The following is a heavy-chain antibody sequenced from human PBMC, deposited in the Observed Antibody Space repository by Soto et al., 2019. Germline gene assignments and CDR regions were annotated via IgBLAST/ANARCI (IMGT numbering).Heavy chain of an antibody. D-gene: IGHD5-12*01. J-gene: IGHJ6*02. V-gene: IGHV2-5*02. CDR3: AHNGYSGYDFGDYYYGMDV. CDR1: GFSLSTSGVG. CDR2: IYWDDDK. Sequence: QITLKESGPTLVTPTQTLTLTCTFSGFSLSTSGVGVGWIRQPPGKALEWLALIYWDDDKRYSPSLKSRLTKSKDTSKNHVVLTITNMDPVDTATYYGAHNGYSGYDFGDYYYGMDVWGQGTTVTVSS.